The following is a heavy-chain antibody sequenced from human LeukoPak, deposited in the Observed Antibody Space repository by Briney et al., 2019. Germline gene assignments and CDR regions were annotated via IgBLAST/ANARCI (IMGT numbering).Heavy chain of an antibody. V-gene: IGHV4-39*01. CDR1: GFTFNSYA. CDR3: ARQGVVVAAYFDS. Sequence: PGGSLRLSCAASGFTFNSYAMAWVRQALEKGLEWIGSKYYSGNTYYNPSLKSRVTISVDTSKNHFSLSLTSVTAADTAVYYCARQGVVVAAYFDSWGQGTLVTVSS. CDR2: KYYSGNT. J-gene: IGHJ4*02. D-gene: IGHD2-15*01.